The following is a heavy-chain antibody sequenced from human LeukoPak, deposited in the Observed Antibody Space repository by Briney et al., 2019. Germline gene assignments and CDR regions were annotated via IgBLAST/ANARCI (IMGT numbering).Heavy chain of an antibody. D-gene: IGHD3-22*01. Sequence: SETLSLTCTVSGGSISSSSYYWGWIRQPPGKGLEWIGSIYYSGSSYYNPSLKSRVTISVDTSKNQFSLKLSSVTAADTAVYYCARDYSDYYDSSGYYYNYYYGMDVWGQGTTVTVSS. J-gene: IGHJ6*02. CDR1: GGSISSSSYY. CDR3: ARDYSDYYDSSGYYYNYYYGMDV. CDR2: IYYSGSS. V-gene: IGHV4-39*07.